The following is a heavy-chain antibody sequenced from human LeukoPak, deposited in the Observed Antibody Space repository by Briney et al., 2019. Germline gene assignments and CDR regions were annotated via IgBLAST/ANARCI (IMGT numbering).Heavy chain of an antibody. CDR2: ISAGGTGT. J-gene: IGHJ4*02. D-gene: IGHD1-14*01. V-gene: IGHV3-23*01. Sequence: PGGSLRLSCAASVFTFSIYAMSGVRQAPGQELEGGSVISAGGTGTHYADSVKGRFTISRDNPENTLYLQMNSLRAEDTAVYYSARDKGYNIDYWGQGALVTVSS. CDR1: VFTFSIYA. CDR3: ARDKGYNIDY.